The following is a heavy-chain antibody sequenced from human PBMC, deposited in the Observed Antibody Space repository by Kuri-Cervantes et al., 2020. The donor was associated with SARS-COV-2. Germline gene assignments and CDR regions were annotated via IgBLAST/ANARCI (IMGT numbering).Heavy chain of an antibody. V-gene: IGHV4-59*13. CDR1: GGSISSYY. CDR2: IYYSGIT. Sequence: SETLSLTFTVCGGSISSYYWNWIRQSQGKGLEWIGNIYYSGITNYNPALKSRLTISVDTSKNQLSLRLNSVTAADTALYYCARDSGKWGWYSFDMWGQGTMVTVSS. D-gene: IGHD6-13*01. J-gene: IGHJ3*02. CDR3: ARDSGKWGWYSFDM.